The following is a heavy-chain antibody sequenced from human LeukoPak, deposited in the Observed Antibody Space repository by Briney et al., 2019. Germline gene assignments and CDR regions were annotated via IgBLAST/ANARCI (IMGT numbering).Heavy chain of an antibody. CDR1: GGSISSYY. V-gene: IGHV4-59*01. Sequence: SETLSLTCTVSGGSISSYYWSWIRQPPGKGLEWIGYIYYSGSTNYNPSFKSRVTISVDTSKNQFSLKLSSVTAADTAVYYCARVISSSHYWYFDLWGRGTLVTVSS. D-gene: IGHD6-13*01. CDR2: IYYSGST. CDR3: ARVISSSHYWYFDL. J-gene: IGHJ2*01.